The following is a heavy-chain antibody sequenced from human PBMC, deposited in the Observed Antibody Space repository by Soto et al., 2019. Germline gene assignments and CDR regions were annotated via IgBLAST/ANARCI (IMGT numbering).Heavy chain of an antibody. D-gene: IGHD3-10*01. V-gene: IGHV3-21*01. J-gene: IGHJ6*02. Sequence: EVQLVESGGGLVKPVGSLRLSCAASGFTFSSYSMNWVRQAPGKGLEWVSSISSSSSYIYYADSVKGRFTISRDNAKNSLYLQMNSLRAEDTAVYYCARDMVRGVIYYYYGMDVWGQGTTVTVSS. CDR1: GFTFSSYS. CDR3: ARDMVRGVIYYYYGMDV. CDR2: ISSSSSYI.